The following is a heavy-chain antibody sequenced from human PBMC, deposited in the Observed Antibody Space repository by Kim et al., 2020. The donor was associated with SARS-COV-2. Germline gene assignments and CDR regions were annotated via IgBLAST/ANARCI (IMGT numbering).Heavy chain of an antibody. D-gene: IGHD3-3*01. J-gene: IGHJ6*02. CDR3: AREVGYYDFWSGHNPTYGMDV. CDR1: GGTFSSYT. CDR2: IIPILGIA. V-gene: IGHV1-69*04. Sequence: SVKVSCKASGGTFSSYTISWVRQAPGQGLEWMGRIIPILGIANYAQKFQGRVTITADKSTSTAYMELSSLRSEDTAVYYCAREVGYYDFWSGHNPTYGMDVWGQGTTVTVSS.